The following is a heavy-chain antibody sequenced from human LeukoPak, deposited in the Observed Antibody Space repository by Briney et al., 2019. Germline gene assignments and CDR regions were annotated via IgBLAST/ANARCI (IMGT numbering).Heavy chain of an antibody. J-gene: IGHJ4*02. CDR2: INHSGST. V-gene: IGHV4-34*01. Sequence: PSETLSLTCAVYGGSFSGYYWSWIRQPPGKGLEWIGEINHSGSTNYNPSLKSRVTISVDTSKNQFSLKLSSVTAADTAVYYCARGFWIAAAGPSPFDYWGQGTLVTVSS. CDR1: GGSFSGYY. D-gene: IGHD6-13*01. CDR3: ARGFWIAAAGPSPFDY.